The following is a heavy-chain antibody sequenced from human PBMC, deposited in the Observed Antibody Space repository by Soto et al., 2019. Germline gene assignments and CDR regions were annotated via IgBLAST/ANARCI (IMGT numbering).Heavy chain of an antibody. D-gene: IGHD2-21*01. CDR1: GFTFSRYW. V-gene: IGHV3-74*01. J-gene: IGHJ4*02. Sequence: EVQLVESGGGLMQPGGSLRLSCAASGFTFSRYWMHWVRQAPGKGLVWVSRINSDGSNTNHADSVRGRFTIYSDNPKNTLYLTVNGLRDEDRAVYGCSRRVGGGEDYWGQGTMVTVSS. CDR3: SRRVGGGEDY. CDR2: INSDGSNT.